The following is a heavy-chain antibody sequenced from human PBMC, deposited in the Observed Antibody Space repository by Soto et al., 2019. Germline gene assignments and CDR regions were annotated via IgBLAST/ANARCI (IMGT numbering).Heavy chain of an antibody. CDR2: IYHSGST. D-gene: IGHD6-6*01. CDR3: ARNPIEYSSSRSFDY. V-gene: IGHV4-4*02. J-gene: IGHJ4*02. CDR1: GGSISSSNW. Sequence: PSETLSLTCAVSGGSISSSNWWSWVRQPPGKGLEWIGEIYHSGSTNYNPSLKSRVTISVDTSKNQFSLKLSSVTAADTAVYYCARNPIEYSSSRSFDYWGQGTLVTVSS.